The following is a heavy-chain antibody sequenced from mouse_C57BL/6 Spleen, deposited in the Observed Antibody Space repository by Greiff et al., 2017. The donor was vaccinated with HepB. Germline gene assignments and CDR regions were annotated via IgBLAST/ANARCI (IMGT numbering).Heavy chain of an antibody. CDR3: ARPTYSNYTWFAY. V-gene: IGHV2-2*01. J-gene: IGHJ3*01. Sequence: VQRVESGPGLVQPSQSLSITCTVSGFSLTSYGVHWVRQSPGKGLEWLGVIWSGGSTDYNAAFISRLSISKDNSKSQVFFKMNSLQADDTAIYYCARPTYSNYTWFAYWGQGTLVTVSA. D-gene: IGHD2-5*01. CDR2: IWSGGST. CDR1: GFSLTSYG.